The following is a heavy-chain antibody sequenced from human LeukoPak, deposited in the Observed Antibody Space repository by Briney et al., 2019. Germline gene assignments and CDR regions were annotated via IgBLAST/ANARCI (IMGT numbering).Heavy chain of an antibody. V-gene: IGHV1-2*02. Sequence: ASVKVSCKASEYTFTGYYMHWVRQAPGQGLEWMGWIDPNSGGTNYAQKFQGRVTMTRDTSISTAYMELSRLRSDDTAVYYCARLKNLRYNWNGLGYWGQGTLVTVSS. CDR2: IDPNSGGT. D-gene: IGHD1-1*01. CDR1: EYTFTGYY. J-gene: IGHJ4*02. CDR3: ARLKNLRYNWNGLGY.